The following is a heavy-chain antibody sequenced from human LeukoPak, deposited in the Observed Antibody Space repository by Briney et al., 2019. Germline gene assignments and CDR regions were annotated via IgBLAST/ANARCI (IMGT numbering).Heavy chain of an antibody. CDR3: AKDRSSSSGRFDP. D-gene: IGHD6-6*01. CDR1: GFTFSNYA. V-gene: IGHV3-23*01. Sequence: PGGSLRLSCAASGFTFSNYAMGWVRQAPGKGLEWVSGISGSGGSTYYADSVKGRFTISRDNSKNTLYLQMNSLRAEDTAVYYCAKDRSSSSGRFDPWGQGTLVTVSS. CDR2: ISGSGGST. J-gene: IGHJ5*02.